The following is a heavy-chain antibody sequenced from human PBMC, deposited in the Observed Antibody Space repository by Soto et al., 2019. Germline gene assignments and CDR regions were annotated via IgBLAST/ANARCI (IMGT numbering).Heavy chain of an antibody. V-gene: IGHV4-59*01. Sequence: KTSETLSLTCTVSGGSISSYYWSWIRQPPGKGLEWIGYIYYSGSTNYNPSLKSRVTISVDTSKNQFSLKLSSVTAADTAVYYCARGANYDFWSGYRYYFDYWGQGTLVTVSS. J-gene: IGHJ4*02. D-gene: IGHD3-3*01. CDR3: ARGANYDFWSGYRYYFDY. CDR2: IYYSGST. CDR1: GGSISSYY.